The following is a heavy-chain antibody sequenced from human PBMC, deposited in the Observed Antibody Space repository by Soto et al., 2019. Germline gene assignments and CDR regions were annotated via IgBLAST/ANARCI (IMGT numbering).Heavy chain of an antibody. CDR2: IASTGDP. CDR3: AREGTGGGFDI. D-gene: IGHD1-1*01. J-gene: IGHJ3*02. V-gene: IGHV3-13*04. Sequence: GSLRLSCVASGFTFSSYYMHWFRQASGKCLEWVSAIASTGDPYYPGSVKGRFTISRENAKNSLYLQINSLRIGDTAVYYCAREGTGGGFDIWGQGTVVTVSS. CDR1: GFTFSSYY.